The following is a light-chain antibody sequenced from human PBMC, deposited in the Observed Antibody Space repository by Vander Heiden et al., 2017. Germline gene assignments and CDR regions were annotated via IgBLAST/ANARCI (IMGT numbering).Light chain of an antibody. J-gene: IGLJ2*01. V-gene: IGLV4-69*01. CDR2: VNSDGSH. CDR1: SGHNSYA. CDR3: QSWGSAA. Sequence: QLVLTQSPSASASLGASVKVTCTLSSGHNSYAIAWHQQRPEKGPRYLMKVNSDGSHSMGDGIPDRFSGSSSGAERYLTISRLQSEDEADYYCQSWGSAAFGGGTKLTVL.